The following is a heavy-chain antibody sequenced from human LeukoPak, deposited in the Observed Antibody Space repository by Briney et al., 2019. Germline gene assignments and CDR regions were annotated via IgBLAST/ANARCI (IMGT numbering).Heavy chain of an antibody. CDR1: GGSFSGYY. CDR2: INHSGST. V-gene: IGHV4-34*01. D-gene: IGHD6-13*01. CDR3: ARGGAAAANYYYYYMDV. J-gene: IGHJ6*03. Sequence: PSETLSLTCAVYGGSFSGYYWSWIRQPPGKGLEWIGEINHSGSTNYNPSLKSRVTISVDTSKNQFSLKLSSVTAADTAVYYCARGGAAAANYYYYYMDVWGKGTTVTVSS.